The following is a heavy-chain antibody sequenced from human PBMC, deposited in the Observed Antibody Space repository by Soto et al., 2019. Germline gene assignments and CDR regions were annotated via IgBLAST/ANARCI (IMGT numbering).Heavy chain of an antibody. CDR3: ARGLAAAGLLGFGP. V-gene: IGHV4-31*03. CDR1: NGSISSDGSY. Sequence: SETLSLTCTVSNGSISSDGSYWSWIRQHPGKGLEWIGCLFYSGSTYYNPSHKSRVTISVDTSKNQFSLKLSSVTAADTAVYYCARGLAAAGLLGFGPWGQGTLVTVSS. J-gene: IGHJ5*02. CDR2: LFYSGST. D-gene: IGHD6-13*01.